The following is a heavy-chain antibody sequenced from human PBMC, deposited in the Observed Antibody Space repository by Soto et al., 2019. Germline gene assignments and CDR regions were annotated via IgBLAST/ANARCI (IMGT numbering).Heavy chain of an antibody. CDR3: ARVISAAGSSMWFDP. V-gene: IGHV1-18*01. CDR1: GYTFPSYG. Sequence: QVQLVQSGAEVKKPGASVKVSCKASGYTFPSYGISWVRQAPGQGLEWMGWISAYNGNTNYAQKLQGRVTMTTDTSTSTAYMELRSLRSDDTAVYYCARVISAAGSSMWFDPWGQGTLVTVSS. J-gene: IGHJ5*02. D-gene: IGHD6-13*01. CDR2: ISAYNGNT.